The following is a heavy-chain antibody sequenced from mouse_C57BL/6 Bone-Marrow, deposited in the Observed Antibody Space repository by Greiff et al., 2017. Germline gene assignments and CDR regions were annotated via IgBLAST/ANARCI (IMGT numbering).Heavy chain of an antibody. J-gene: IGHJ4*01. D-gene: IGHD1-2*01. CDR1: GYTFTNYW. CDR2: IYPGGGYT. CDR3: ASITTGSGTMDY. Sequence: VQLQQSGAELVRPGTSVKMSCKASGYTFTNYWIGWAQQRPGHGLEWIGDIYPGGGYTNYNEKFKGKATLTADKSSSTAYMQFSSLTSEDSAIYYCASITTGSGTMDYWGQGTSVTVSS. V-gene: IGHV1-63*01.